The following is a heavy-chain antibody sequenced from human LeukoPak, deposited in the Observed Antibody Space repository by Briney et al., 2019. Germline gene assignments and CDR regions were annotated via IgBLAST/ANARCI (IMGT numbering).Heavy chain of an antibody. Sequence: PGGSLRLSCAASGFTFSSYAMSWVRQAPGKGLEWVSAISGSGGSTYYADSVKGRFTISRDNSKNALYLQMNSLRAEDTAVYYCAKDRSYDSSGYYYYFDYWGQGTLVTVSS. CDR2: ISGSGGST. V-gene: IGHV3-23*01. CDR1: GFTFSSYA. CDR3: AKDRSYDSSGYYYYFDY. D-gene: IGHD3-22*01. J-gene: IGHJ4*02.